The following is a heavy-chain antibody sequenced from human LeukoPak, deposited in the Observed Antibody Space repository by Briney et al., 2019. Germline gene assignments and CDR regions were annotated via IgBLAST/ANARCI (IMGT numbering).Heavy chain of an antibody. J-gene: IGHJ4*02. CDR3: TRQVGPHSGWYFVH. D-gene: IGHD6-19*01. V-gene: IGHV3-30*04. CDR2: ISEDGIYK. CDR1: GFTFRSYA. Sequence: PAGSLRLSCAASGFTFRSYAMHWVRQAPGKGLEWVAVISEDGIYKHYRDSVKGRFTISRDNSKNTLYLQMNSLKTEDTAVYYCTRQVGPHSGWYFVHWGQGALVTVSS.